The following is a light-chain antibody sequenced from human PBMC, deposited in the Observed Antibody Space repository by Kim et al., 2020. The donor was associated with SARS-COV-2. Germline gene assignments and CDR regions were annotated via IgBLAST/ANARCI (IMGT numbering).Light chain of an antibody. Sequence: DIQMTQSPSSLSASVGDRVTITCQASQHINNYLNWYQQKPGKAPKLLIYGASNLATGVPSRFSGSGSGTDFTFTISSLQPEDIATYYCQHYYNLPYTFGQGTKLEI. CDR2: GAS. J-gene: IGKJ2*01. V-gene: IGKV1-33*01. CDR3: QHYYNLPYT. CDR1: QHINNY.